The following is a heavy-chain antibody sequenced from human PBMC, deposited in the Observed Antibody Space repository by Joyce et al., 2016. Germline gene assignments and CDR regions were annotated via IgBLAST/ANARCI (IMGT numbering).Heavy chain of an antibody. CDR2: ISGYNGNT. J-gene: IGHJ6*02. V-gene: IGHV1-18*01. Sequence: QGQLVQSGAEVKKPGASVKVSCKASGYTFTTYGMSWVRQAHGQGLEWMGWISGYNGNTNYAQKFRGRVTMTADTSTSTAYMELRSLRSDDTAVYYCARLYYYGSGSVYYYYGMDVWGQGTTVTVSS. CDR3: ARLYYYGSGSVYYYYGMDV. CDR1: GYTFTTYG. D-gene: IGHD3-10*01.